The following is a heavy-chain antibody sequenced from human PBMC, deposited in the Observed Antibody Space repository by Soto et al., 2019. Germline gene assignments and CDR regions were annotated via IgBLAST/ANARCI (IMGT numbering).Heavy chain of an antibody. CDR1: GGSISSSNW. J-gene: IGHJ5*02. Sequence: QVQLQESGPGLVKPSGTLSLTCAVSGGSISSSNWWSWVRQPPGKGLEWIGEIYHSGSTNYNPSRQGRVTISVDKSKNPFALKLSSVTAADTAVYYCARDREGQWRPTPGWFDPWGQGTLVTVSS. V-gene: IGHV4-4*02. CDR3: ARDREGQWRPTPGWFDP. CDR2: IYHSGST. D-gene: IGHD6-19*01.